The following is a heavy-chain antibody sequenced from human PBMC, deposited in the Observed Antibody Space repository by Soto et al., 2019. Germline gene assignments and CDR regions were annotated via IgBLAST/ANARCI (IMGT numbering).Heavy chain of an antibody. J-gene: IGHJ4*02. V-gene: IGHV4-34*01. D-gene: IGHD3-22*01. CDR3: ARTGYFVPFDY. CDR1: GGSFSGYY. Sequence: SEALSVTCAVYGGSFSGYYWSWIRQPPGKGLEWIGEINHSGSTNYNPSLKSRVTISVDTSKNQFSLKLSSVTAADTAVYYCARTGYFVPFDYWGQGTLVPVSS. CDR2: INHSGST.